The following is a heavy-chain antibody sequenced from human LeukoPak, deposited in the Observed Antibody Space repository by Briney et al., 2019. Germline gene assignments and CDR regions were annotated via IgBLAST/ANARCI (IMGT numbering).Heavy chain of an antibody. J-gene: IGHJ6*02. V-gene: IGHV3-48*04. CDR3: ARGSHGGEYYYYGMDV. CDR2: IGIDSGNT. CDR1: GFPFIEYS. D-gene: IGHD3-16*01. Sequence: GGSLGLSCAVSGFPFIEYSMNWVRQAPGKGLEWISYIGIDSGNTKYADSVKGRFTISRDNAKNSLYLQMNSLRAEDTAVYYCARGSHGGEYYYYGMDVWGQGTTVTVSS.